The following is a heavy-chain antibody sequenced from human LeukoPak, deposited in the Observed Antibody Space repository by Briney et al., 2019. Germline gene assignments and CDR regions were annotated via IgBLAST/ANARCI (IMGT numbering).Heavy chain of an antibody. J-gene: IGHJ6*03. CDR2: INHSGST. CDR1: GGSFSGYY. Sequence: PSETLSLTCAVYGGSFSGYYWSWIRQPPGKGLEWIGEINHSGSTNYNPSLKSRVTISVDTSKNQFSLKLSSVTAADTAVYYCARGRSEAHYYGSGRAGYYYYYMDVWGKGTTVTVSS. V-gene: IGHV4-34*01. CDR3: ARGRSEAHYYGSGRAGYYYYYMDV. D-gene: IGHD3-10*01.